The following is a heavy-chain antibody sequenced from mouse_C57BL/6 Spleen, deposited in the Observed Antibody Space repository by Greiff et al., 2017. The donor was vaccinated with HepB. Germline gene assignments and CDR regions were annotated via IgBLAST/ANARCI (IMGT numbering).Heavy chain of an antibody. CDR3: ARRRDYDGVDY. CDR1: GYTFTSYW. CDR2: IDPSDSYT. J-gene: IGHJ2*01. V-gene: IGHV1-50*01. Sequence: QVQLKQPGAELVKPGASVKLSCKASGYTFTSYWMQWVKQRPGQGLEWIGEIDPSDSYTNYNQKFKGKATLTVDTSSSTAYMQLSSLTSEDSAVYYCARRRDYDGVDYWGQGTTLTVSS. D-gene: IGHD2-4*01.